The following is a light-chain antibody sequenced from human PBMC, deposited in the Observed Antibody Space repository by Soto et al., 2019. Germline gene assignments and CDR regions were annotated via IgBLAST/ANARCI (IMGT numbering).Light chain of an antibody. J-gene: IGLJ1*01. Sequence: QSALTQPASVSGSLGQSITISCTGTTRDIAGYNYISWYQQLPGKAPKLMIYQVTIRPSGISNRFSGSKSGNTASLTISGLQAEDEADYYCTSFSSPTSLDVFGTGTKLTVL. CDR1: TRDIAGYNY. CDR2: QVT. CDR3: TSFSSPTSLDV. V-gene: IGLV2-14*01.